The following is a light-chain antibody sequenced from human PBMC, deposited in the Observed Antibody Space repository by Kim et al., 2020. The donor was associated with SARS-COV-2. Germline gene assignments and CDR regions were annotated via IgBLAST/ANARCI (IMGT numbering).Light chain of an antibody. V-gene: IGKV1-39*01. CDR3: QQSYGPHYS. CDR2: AAS. J-gene: IGKJ2*03. CDR1: QFISIY. Sequence: SALSGYTVPTTCRARQFISIYLNWYRQTQGEAPRLLIYAASTLQSGVPSRFSGNASGREFTLTIGDLHPEDSGTYFCQQSYGPHYSFGQGTKLEI.